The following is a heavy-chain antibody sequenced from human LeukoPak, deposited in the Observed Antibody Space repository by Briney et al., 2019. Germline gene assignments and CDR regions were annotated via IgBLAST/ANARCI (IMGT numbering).Heavy chain of an antibody. Sequence: PGGSLRLSCVASGFTFSSYGMHWVRQAPGKGLEWVAVISYDGSNKYYADSVKGRFTISRDNSKNTLYLQMNSLRAEDTAVYYCAKDKQWLVDYWGQGTLVTVSS. CDR3: AKDKQWLVDY. V-gene: IGHV3-30*18. CDR2: ISYDGSNK. D-gene: IGHD6-19*01. J-gene: IGHJ4*02. CDR1: GFTFSSYG.